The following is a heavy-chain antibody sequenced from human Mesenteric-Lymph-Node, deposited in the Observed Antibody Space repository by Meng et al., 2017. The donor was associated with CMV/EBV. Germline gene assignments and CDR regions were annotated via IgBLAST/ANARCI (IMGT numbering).Heavy chain of an antibody. J-gene: IGHJ4*02. D-gene: IGHD3-10*01. V-gene: IGHV3-11*01. CDR1: GFTFSAYY. CDR2: ISSSGTTI. Sequence: GGSLRLSCAASGFTFSAYYMSWIRQAPGKGLEWVSYISSSGTTIYYADSVKGRFTISRDNAKKSLYLQMNSLRAEDMAVYYCARDREHYYGSGSWGSFDYWGQGTLVTVSS. CDR3: ARDREHYYGSGSWGSFDY.